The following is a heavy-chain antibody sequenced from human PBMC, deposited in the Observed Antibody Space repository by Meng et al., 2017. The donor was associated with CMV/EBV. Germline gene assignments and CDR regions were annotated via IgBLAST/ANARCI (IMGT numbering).Heavy chain of an antibody. CDR3: ATEGFWEGGMDV. CDR2: MSYSGST. Sequence: GSLRLSCIVSGASITDYYWSWVRQPPGKGLEWIAYMSYSGSTNYNPSLKSRLTISLDTSKNQFSLRLSSVTAADTAVYYCATEGFWEGGMDVWGQGTTVTVSS. V-gene: IGHV4-59*01. CDR1: GASITDYY. J-gene: IGHJ6*02. D-gene: IGHD3-3*01.